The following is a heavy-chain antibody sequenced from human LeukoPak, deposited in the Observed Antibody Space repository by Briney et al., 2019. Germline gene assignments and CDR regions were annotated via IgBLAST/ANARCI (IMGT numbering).Heavy chain of an antibody. V-gene: IGHV3-23*01. CDR1: GFTFSSYG. Sequence: SGGSLRLSCAASGFTFSSYGMSWVRQAPGKGLEWVSAISGSGGSTYYADSVKGRFTISRDNSKNTLYLQMNSLRAEDTAVYYCARAVLLGTDFDYWGQGTLVTISS. CDR3: ARAVLLGTDFDY. CDR2: ISGSGGST. D-gene: IGHD5-18*01. J-gene: IGHJ4*02.